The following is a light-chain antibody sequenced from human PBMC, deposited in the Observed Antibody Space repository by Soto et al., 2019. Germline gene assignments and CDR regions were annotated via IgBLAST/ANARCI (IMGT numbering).Light chain of an antibody. V-gene: IGLV2-8*01. CDR2: EVI. CDR3: SSYADSSTIEVV. Sequence: QSALTQPASASGSPGQSVTISCTGTSSDVGSCKYVSWYQQHPGKAPKLMIYEVIKRPSGVPDRFSGSKSGNTASLTVSGLQSEDEADYYCSSYADSSTIEVVFGGGTKLTVL. CDR1: SSDVGSCKY. J-gene: IGLJ2*01.